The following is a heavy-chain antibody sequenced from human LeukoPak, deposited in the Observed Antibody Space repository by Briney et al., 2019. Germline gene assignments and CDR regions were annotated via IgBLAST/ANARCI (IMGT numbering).Heavy chain of an antibody. CDR1: GFSLSTSGMC. CDR3: ARIQVVTAPYYYYYYTDV. J-gene: IGHJ6*03. CDR2: IDWDDDK. D-gene: IGHD2-21*02. V-gene: IGHV2-70*01. Sequence: SGPALVKPTQTLTLTCTFSGFSLSTSGMCVSWIRQPPGKALEWLALIDWDDDKYYSTSLKTRLTISKDTSKNQVVLTMTNMDPVDTATYYCARIQVVTAPYYYYYYTDVWGKGTTVTVS.